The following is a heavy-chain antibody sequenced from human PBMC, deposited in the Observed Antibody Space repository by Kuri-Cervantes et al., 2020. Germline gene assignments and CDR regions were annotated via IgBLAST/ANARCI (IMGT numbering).Heavy chain of an antibody. CDR1: GFTFSNYA. D-gene: IGHD2-15*01. J-gene: IGHJ6*02. CDR2: ISGSGGST. CDR3: ARGRKYCSGGSCYSRPNYGMDV. Sequence: GESLKISCAASGFTFSNYAMSWVRQAPGKGLEWVSGISGSGGSTYYTDSVKGRFTISRDNAKNSLYLQMNSLRAEDTAVYYCARGRKYCSGGSCYSRPNYGMDVWGQGTTVTVSS. V-gene: IGHV3-23*01.